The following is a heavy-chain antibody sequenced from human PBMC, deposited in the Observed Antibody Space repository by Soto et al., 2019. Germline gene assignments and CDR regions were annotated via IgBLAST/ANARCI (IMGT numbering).Heavy chain of an antibody. D-gene: IGHD5-18*01. Sequence: QVQLMESGGAGSRPGGPFRPPVGAPGSPFARKACNWAAQAQGKGLEWVALIWHDGSDISYGDSVKGRFTISRDNSKNTLYLEMNSLRADDTAVYYCARNLDDTATNYAMDVWGHGTTVIVSS. CDR2: IWHDGSDI. J-gene: IGHJ6*02. V-gene: IGHV3-33*01. CDR3: ARNLDDTATNYAMDV. CDR1: GSPFARKA.